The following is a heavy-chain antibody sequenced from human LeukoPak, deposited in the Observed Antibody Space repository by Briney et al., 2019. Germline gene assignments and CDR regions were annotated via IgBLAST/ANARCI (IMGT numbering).Heavy chain of an antibody. Sequence: GGSLRLSCAASGFNFSNYAMHWVRQAPGKGLEWVAVISYEGNHKYYADSVKGRFTISRDNSKNKQYLQMNSLRAEDTAVYYCARGSEDYDSSGYYYDLGDYWGQGALVAVSS. CDR3: ARGSEDYDSSGYYYDLGDY. CDR1: GFNFSNYA. CDR2: ISYEGNHK. D-gene: IGHD3-22*01. V-gene: IGHV3-30*04. J-gene: IGHJ4*02.